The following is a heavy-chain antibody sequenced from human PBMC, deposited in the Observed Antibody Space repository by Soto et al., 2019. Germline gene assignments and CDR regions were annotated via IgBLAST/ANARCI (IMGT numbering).Heavy chain of an antibody. Sequence: EVELVESGGGLVKPGGSLRLSCAASGFTFSSYSMNWVRQAPGKGLEWVSSITSSSSYIYYADSVKGRFTISRDNAKNSLYLQMNSMRAEDTAVYYCAGRHYGMDVWGQGTTVTVSS. CDR3: AGRHYGMDV. J-gene: IGHJ6*02. V-gene: IGHV3-21*01. CDR1: GFTFSSYS. CDR2: ITSSSSYI.